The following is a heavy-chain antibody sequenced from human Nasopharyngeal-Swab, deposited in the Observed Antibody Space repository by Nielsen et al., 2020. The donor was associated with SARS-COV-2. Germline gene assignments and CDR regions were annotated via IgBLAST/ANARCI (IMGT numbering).Heavy chain of an antibody. J-gene: IGHJ4*02. V-gene: IGHV4-39*07. CDR1: GGSISSSSYY. CDR2: IYYSGST. Sequence: GSLRLSCTVSGGSISSSSYYWGWIRQPPGKELEWIGSIYYSGSTYYNPSLKSRVTISVDTSKNQFSLKLSSVTAADTAVYYCARGARGYCSSTSCRYYFDYWGQGTLVTVSS. D-gene: IGHD2-2*01. CDR3: ARGARGYCSSTSCRYYFDY.